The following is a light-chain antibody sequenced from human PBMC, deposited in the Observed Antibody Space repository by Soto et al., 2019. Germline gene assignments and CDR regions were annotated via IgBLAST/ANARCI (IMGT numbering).Light chain of an antibody. CDR2: LNSYGSH. CDR3: QTWDTGIRVV. V-gene: IGLV4-69*01. CDR1: SGHSSYA. J-gene: IGLJ2*01. Sequence: QLVLTQSPSASASLGASVKLTCTLNSGHSSYAIAWHQQQPEKGPRYLMKLNSYGSHSKGDGIPDRFSGSSSGAERYLTISSLQSEDEADYYCQTWDTGIRVVFGGGTKLTVL.